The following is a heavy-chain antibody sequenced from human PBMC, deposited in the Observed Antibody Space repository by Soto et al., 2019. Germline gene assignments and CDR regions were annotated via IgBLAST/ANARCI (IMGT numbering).Heavy chain of an antibody. D-gene: IGHD2-15*01. CDR2: ISYSGST. J-gene: IGHJ4*02. CDR3: ATMGTPATGLYFFDY. V-gene: IGHV4-30-4*01. CDR1: GGSISSGNYY. Sequence: QVQLQESGPGRVKPSQTLSLTCTVSGGSISSGNYYWSWIRQPPGKGLEWIGFISYSGSTYYSTSLKSRVTISVDTSKCQFSLNLSFVTAADTAVYYCATMGTPATGLYFFDYWGQGSLVTVSS.